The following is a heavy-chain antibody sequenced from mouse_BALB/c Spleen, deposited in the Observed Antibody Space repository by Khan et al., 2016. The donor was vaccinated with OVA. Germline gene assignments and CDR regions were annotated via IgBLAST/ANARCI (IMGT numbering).Heavy chain of an antibody. D-gene: IGHD2-2*01. CDR1: GYTFNSYY. CDR2: INPNNGDA. V-gene: IGHV1S81*02. J-gene: IGHJ3*01. Sequence: VQLQESGAELVKPGASVKLSYKASGYTFNSYYMYWVKQRPGQGLEWIGEINPNNGDANFNEKFKNKATLTVDKSSNTAFMQLSSLTSEDSAVYYCTRSGYGSFAYWGQGTLVTVSA. CDR3: TRSGYGSFAY.